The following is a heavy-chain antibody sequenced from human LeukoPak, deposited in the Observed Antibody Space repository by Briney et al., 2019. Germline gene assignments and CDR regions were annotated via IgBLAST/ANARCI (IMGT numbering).Heavy chain of an antibody. V-gene: IGHV4-39*07. D-gene: IGHD2-2*01. Sequence: SETLSLTCTVSGGSISSSSYYWGWIRQPPGRGLEWIGSIYYSGSTYYNPSLKSRVTISVDTSKNQFSLKLSSVTAADTAVYYCARDGGYCSSTSCPRWFDPWGQGTLVTVSS. CDR1: GGSISSSSYY. CDR3: ARDGGYCSSTSCPRWFDP. J-gene: IGHJ5*02. CDR2: IYYSGST.